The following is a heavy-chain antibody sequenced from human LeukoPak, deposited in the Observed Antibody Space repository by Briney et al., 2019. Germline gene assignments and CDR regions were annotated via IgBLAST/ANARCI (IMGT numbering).Heavy chain of an antibody. J-gene: IGHJ3*02. CDR2: ISSGGNTI. Sequence: PGGSLRLSCAASGFTFRDYYMSWIRQAPGKGLEWVSYISSGGNTIYYADSVKGRFTISRDNAKNSLYLQMNSLRAEDTAVYHCARVFLDAFDIWGQGTMVTVS. CDR3: ARVFLDAFDI. CDR1: GFTFRDYY. V-gene: IGHV3-11*01.